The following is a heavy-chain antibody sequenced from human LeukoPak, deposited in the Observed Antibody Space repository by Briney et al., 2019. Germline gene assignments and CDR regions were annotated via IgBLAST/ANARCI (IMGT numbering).Heavy chain of an antibody. CDR1: GFTFSSYG. Sequence: TGGSLRLSCAASGFTFSSYGMSWVRQAPGKGLEWVSVIYSGGSTYYADSVKGRFTISRDNSKNTLYLQMNSLRAEDTAVYYCARGDYGDYHFDYWGQGTLVTVSS. V-gene: IGHV3-66*01. CDR3: ARGDYGDYHFDY. CDR2: IYSGGST. D-gene: IGHD4-17*01. J-gene: IGHJ4*02.